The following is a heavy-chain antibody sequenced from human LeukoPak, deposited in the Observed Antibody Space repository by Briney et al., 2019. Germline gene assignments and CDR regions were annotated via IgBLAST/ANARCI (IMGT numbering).Heavy chain of an antibody. V-gene: IGHV3-7*04. CDR1: RFTFSSYW. CDR3: ARAVGNSGSDY. CDR2: IKQDGSEK. D-gene: IGHD4-23*01. J-gene: IGHJ4*02. Sequence: TGGSLRLSCAASRFTFSSYWMCWVRQAPGKGLEWVANIKQDGSEKYYVDSVRGRFTISRDNAKNSLYLQMNSLKAEDTAVYYCARAVGNSGSDYWGQGTLVTVSS.